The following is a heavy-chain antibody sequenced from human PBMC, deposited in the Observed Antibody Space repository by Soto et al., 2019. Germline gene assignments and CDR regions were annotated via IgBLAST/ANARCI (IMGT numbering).Heavy chain of an antibody. CDR2: ITGSGRSI. Sequence: DVQLLESGGGLVQPGGSLKLSCVASGFSFDKYAMIWVRQAPGKGQEWVSGITGSGRSIQYTASVKGRFTISRDNSKNTVYRQMDYLRAEDTAMYYCAKDDVSGDGLWLVSDWGQGTPVTVS. CDR3: AKDDVSGDGLWLVSD. V-gene: IGHV3-23*01. CDR1: GFSFDKYA. D-gene: IGHD2-21*02. J-gene: IGHJ4*02.